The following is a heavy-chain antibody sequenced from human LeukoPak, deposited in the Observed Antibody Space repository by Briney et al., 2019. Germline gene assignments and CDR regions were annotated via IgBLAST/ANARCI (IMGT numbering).Heavy chain of an antibody. CDR3: ARDRFEGYDFWSGYKVVVFDP. CDR1: GYTFTSYG. Sequence: ASVKVSCKASGYTFTSYGISWVRQAPGQGLEWMGWISACNGNTNYAQKLQGRVTMTTDTSTSTAYMELRSLRSDDTAVYYCARDRFEGYDFWSGYKVVVFDPWGQGTLVTVSS. J-gene: IGHJ5*02. CDR2: ISACNGNT. D-gene: IGHD3-3*01. V-gene: IGHV1-18*01.